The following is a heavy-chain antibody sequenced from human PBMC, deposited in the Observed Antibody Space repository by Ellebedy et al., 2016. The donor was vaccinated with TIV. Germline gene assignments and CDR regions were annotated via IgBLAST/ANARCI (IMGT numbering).Heavy chain of an antibody. D-gene: IGHD6-19*01. CDR1: GFTFSSHG. J-gene: IGHJ4*02. V-gene: IGHV3-23*01. CDR2: ITGGGDTT. Sequence: GEPLKISCAASGFTFSSHGMAWVRQAPGKGLEWLSGITGGGDTTYYADSVKGRFTISRDNSKNTLFLQLSSLRAEDTAVFYCVRVMWPVPGPVDPFDYWGQGTPVTVSS. CDR3: VRVMWPVPGPVDPFDY.